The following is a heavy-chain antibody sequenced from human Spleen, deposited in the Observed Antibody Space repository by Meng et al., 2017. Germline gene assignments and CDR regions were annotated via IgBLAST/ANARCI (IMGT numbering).Heavy chain of an antibody. V-gene: IGHV4-34*01. D-gene: IGHD4-11*01. Sequence: QVQLQQCGARLLKPSEPLSLTCVVSGGSFSDYYWRWIRQPPGKGLEWIGEINHSGSTNYNPSLESRATISVDTSQNNLSLKLSSVTAADSAVYYCARGPTTMAHDFDYWGQGTLVTVSS. CDR1: GGSFSDYY. CDR3: ARGPTTMAHDFDY. J-gene: IGHJ4*02. CDR2: INHSGST.